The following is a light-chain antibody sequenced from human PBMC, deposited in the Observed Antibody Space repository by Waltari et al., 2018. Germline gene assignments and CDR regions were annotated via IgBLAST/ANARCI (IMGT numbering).Light chain of an antibody. CDR2: TAS. Sequence: DVQITQSPSSLSASVGDRVTITCRASRDIGLYLAWFQQKPGKAPRSLIYTASSLQSGAPSTFSGSGSGTEFTLAISSLQPEDFATYYCLQYYSYPATFGPGTKVDF. V-gene: IGKV1-16*01. CDR3: LQYYSYPAT. J-gene: IGKJ3*01. CDR1: RDIGLY.